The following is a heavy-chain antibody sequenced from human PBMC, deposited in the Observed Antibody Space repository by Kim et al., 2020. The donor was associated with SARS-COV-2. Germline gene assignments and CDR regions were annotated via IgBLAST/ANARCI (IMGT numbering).Heavy chain of an antibody. Sequence: GGSLRLSCAASGFTFSSYGMHWVRQAPGKGLEWVAVIWYDGSNKYYADSVKGRFTISRDNSKNTLYLQMNSLRAEDTTVYYCARDLGDYLLFSYYYYYGMDVWGQGTTVTVSS. V-gene: IGHV3-33*01. CDR2: IWYDGSNK. CDR1: GFTFSSYG. CDR3: ARDLGDYLLFSYYYYYGMDV. J-gene: IGHJ6*02. D-gene: IGHD4-17*01.